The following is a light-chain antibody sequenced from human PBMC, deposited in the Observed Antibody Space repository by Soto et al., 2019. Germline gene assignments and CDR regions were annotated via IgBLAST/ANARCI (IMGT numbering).Light chain of an antibody. CDR1: QSVSSSD. Sequence: EIVLTQSPGTLSLSPGERATLSCRASQSVSSSDLAWYQQKPGQAPRLLIYGASSRATGIPDRFSGSGSGTDFTLIISRLEPVDFAVYYCQQFGRSSWTFGQGTKVEIK. CDR2: GAS. CDR3: QQFGRSSWT. V-gene: IGKV3-20*01. J-gene: IGKJ1*01.